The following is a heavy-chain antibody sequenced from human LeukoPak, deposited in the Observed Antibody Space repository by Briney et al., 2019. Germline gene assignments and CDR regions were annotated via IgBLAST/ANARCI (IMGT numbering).Heavy chain of an antibody. J-gene: IGHJ5*02. CDR2: IYYTGST. V-gene: IGHV4-59*01. CDR1: GGSISSYY. Sequence: SETLSLTCTVSGGSISSYYWSWIRQPPGKGLEWIGYIYYTGSTNYNPSLKSRVTMSADTSKNQFSLNLSSVTAADTAVYYCARVVGDRLVLSRFAPWGQGTLVTVSS. CDR3: ARVVGDRLVLSRFAP. D-gene: IGHD6-6*01.